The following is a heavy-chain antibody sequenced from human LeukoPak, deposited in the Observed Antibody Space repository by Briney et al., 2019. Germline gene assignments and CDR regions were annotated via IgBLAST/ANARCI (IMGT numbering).Heavy chain of an antibody. Sequence: GGSLRLSCIASGFTLSSYEMSWIRQAPGKGLEWVSSVDYSGGDTHYADSVMGRFTISRDNSKNTLYLQLNSLSADDTAVYYCAREAVNRGPAGVPLDCWGQGTLVTVSS. CDR1: GFTLSSYE. D-gene: IGHD3-10*01. CDR3: AREAVNRGPAGVPLDC. V-gene: IGHV3-23*01. J-gene: IGHJ4*02. CDR2: VDYSGGDT.